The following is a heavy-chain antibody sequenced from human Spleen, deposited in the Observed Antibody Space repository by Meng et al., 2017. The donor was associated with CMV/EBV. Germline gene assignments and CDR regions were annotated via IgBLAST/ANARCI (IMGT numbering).Heavy chain of an antibody. J-gene: IGHJ6*02. CDR2: IRDDGTNE. Sequence: GGSLRLSWVASGFTFRNYDMHWVRQAPGKGLEWVAFIRDDGTNEYFAESVKGRFTVSRDNSKNTLYLQMNSLRAEDTAVYFCARDLNDAHGMDVWGQGTTVTVSS. D-gene: IGHD1-1*01. V-gene: IGHV3-30*02. CDR1: GFTFRNYD. CDR3: ARDLNDAHGMDV.